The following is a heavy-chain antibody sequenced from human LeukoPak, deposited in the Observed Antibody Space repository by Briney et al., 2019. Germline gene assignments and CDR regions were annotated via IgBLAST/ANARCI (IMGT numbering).Heavy chain of an antibody. Sequence: ASVKVSCKTSGYTFSSYGTTWVRQAPGQGLEWVGWIRGDNGDTNYAQKLQGRVTMTTDTSTSTAYMELRSLGSDETAVYYCARVGLLTGYYFFDYWGQGTLVTVSS. D-gene: IGHD3-9*01. CDR1: GYTFSSYG. J-gene: IGHJ4*02. CDR2: IRGDNGDT. CDR3: ARVGLLTGYYFFDY. V-gene: IGHV1-18*01.